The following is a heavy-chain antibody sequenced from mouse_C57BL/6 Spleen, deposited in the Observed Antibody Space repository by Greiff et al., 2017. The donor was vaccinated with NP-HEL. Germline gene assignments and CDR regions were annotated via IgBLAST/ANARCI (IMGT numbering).Heavy chain of an antibody. Sequence: DVKLVESGGGLVKPGGSLKLSCAASGFTFSSYAMSWVRQTPEKRLEWVATISDGGSYTYYPDNVKGRFTISRDNAKNNLYLQMSHLKSEDTAMYYCARDHDGYYGYFDVWGTGTTVTVSS. CDR1: GFTFSSYA. D-gene: IGHD2-3*01. CDR3: ARDHDGYYGYFDV. CDR2: ISDGGSYT. V-gene: IGHV5-4*01. J-gene: IGHJ1*03.